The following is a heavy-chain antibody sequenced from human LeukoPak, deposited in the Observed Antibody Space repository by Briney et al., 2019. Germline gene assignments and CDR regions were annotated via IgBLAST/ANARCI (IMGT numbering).Heavy chain of an antibody. D-gene: IGHD6-19*01. Sequence: NPSETLSLTCTVSGGSISSHYWSWIRQPPGKGLEWIGYIYYSGSTNYNPSLKSRVTISVDTSKSLFSLKLRSVTAADTAIYYCTRGFAVAGTHYYYFYAMDVWGHGTTVTVSS. CDR2: IYYSGST. CDR3: TRGFAVAGTHYYYFYAMDV. J-gene: IGHJ6*02. V-gene: IGHV4-59*11. CDR1: GGSISSHY.